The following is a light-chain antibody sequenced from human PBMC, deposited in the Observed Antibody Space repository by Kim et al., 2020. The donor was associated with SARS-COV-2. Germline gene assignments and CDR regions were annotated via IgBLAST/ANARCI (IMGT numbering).Light chain of an antibody. J-gene: IGLJ2*01. V-gene: IGLV3-9*01. CDR2: RDS. CDR1: NIGSKN. CDR3: QVWDSSTDVV. Sequence: SYELTQPLSVSVALGQKARITCGGNNIGSKNVHWYQQKPGQAPVLVIYRDSNRPSGIPERFSGSNSGNTATLTISRAQAGDEADYYCQVWDSSTDVVFGG.